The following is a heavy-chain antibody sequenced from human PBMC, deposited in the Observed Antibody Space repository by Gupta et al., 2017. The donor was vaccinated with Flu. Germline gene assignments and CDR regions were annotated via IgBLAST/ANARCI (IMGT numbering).Heavy chain of an antibody. CDR3: ARSYDGGKRIDAFAI. CDR2: INSEGSRT. D-gene: IGHD1-1*01. V-gene: IGHV3-74*01. CDR1: GFTFSSYW. Sequence: EVQLVESGGGLVQPGGSLRLSFAASGFTFSSYWMHWVRQAPGKELVGVSSINSEGSRTRYDDAGKCRFTISRDKAKNTLDMQMKSVGAVAXAVYYFARSYDGGKRIDAFAIGGQGTMVTVSS. J-gene: IGHJ3*02.